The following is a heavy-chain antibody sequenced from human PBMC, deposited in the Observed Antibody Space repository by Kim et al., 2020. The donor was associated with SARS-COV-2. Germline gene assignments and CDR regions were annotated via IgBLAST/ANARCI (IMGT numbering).Heavy chain of an antibody. CDR1: GFTFSSYS. J-gene: IGHJ4*02. CDR3: ARGRVGATLGGY. Sequence: GGSLRLSCAASGFTFSSYSMNWVRQAPGKGLEWVSSISSSSSYIYYADSVKGRFTISRDNAKNSLYLQMNSLRAEDTAVYYCARGRVGATLGGYWGQGTLVTVSS. CDR2: ISSSSSYI. D-gene: IGHD1-26*01. V-gene: IGHV3-21*01.